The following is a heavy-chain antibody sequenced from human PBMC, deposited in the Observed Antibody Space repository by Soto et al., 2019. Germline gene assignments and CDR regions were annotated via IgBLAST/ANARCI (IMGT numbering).Heavy chain of an antibody. V-gene: IGHV1-18*01. J-gene: IGHJ4*02. Sequence: QVQLVQSGAEVKKPGASVKVSCKASGYTFTNYGISWVRQAPGQGLDWMGWISAYSGNTNYAQDLQDRVTMTTDTSTITASMELRSLGSDDTAVYYCARSGQNWNYILDYWGQGTLVTVSS. CDR2: ISAYSGNT. D-gene: IGHD1-7*01. CDR1: GYTFTNYG. CDR3: ARSGQNWNYILDY.